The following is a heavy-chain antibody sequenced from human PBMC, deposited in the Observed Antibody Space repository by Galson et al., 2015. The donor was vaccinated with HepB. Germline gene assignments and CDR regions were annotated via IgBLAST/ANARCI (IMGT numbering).Heavy chain of an antibody. D-gene: IGHD6-19*01. J-gene: IGHJ6*02. Sequence: SLRLSCAASGFTFSSYEMNWVRQAPGKGLEWVSYISSRGSTIYYADSVKGRFTISRDNAKNSLYLQMNSLRAEDTAVYYCARVGWVSSGWVRNYHGMEVWGQGTTVTVSS. CDR3: ARVGWVSSGWVRNYHGMEV. CDR2: ISSRGSTI. CDR1: GFTFSSYE. V-gene: IGHV3-48*03.